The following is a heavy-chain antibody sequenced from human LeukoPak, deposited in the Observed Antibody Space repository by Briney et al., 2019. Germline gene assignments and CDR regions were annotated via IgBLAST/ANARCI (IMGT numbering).Heavy chain of an antibody. J-gene: IGHJ4*02. V-gene: IGHV1-69*05. CDR1: GGTFSSYA. Sequence: SVEVSCKASGGTFSSYAISWVRQAPGQGLEWMGGVIPIFDSANYAQKFQGRVTITTDESTSTAYMELSSLRSEDTAVYYCARVDGSSSYYYFDFWGQGTLVTVSS. D-gene: IGHD3-22*01. CDR3: ARVDGSSSYYYFDF. CDR2: VIPIFDSA.